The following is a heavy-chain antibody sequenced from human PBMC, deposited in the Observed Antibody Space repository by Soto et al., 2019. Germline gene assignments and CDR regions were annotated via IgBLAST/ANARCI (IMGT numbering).Heavy chain of an antibody. J-gene: IGHJ4*02. CDR1: GFTFSIYS. CDR3: PRGYTGYAQAGLDS. D-gene: IGHD5-12*01. CDR2: ITSSGSAT. Sequence: EVQLVESGGGLVQPGGSLRLSCAASGFTFSIYSMNWVRQAPGKGLEWVSYITSSGSATYYADTLQGRFTISRDNAKTSLYLQMTSLRAEDTAVYYCPRGYTGYAQAGLDSWGQGTLVTVSA. V-gene: IGHV3-48*01.